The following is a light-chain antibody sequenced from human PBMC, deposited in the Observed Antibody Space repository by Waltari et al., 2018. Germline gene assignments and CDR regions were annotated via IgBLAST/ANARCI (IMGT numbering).Light chain of an antibody. V-gene: IGLV4-69*01. Sequence: LVLTQSPSASASLGASVKLTCTLSSRHSSNIIACPQHRPERGPRYVMKVNSDGSHSKGDDIPDRFSGSSSGAERYLTISSLQSEDEADYYCETGGHGTWVFGGGTKLTVL. CDR1: SRHSSNI. CDR3: ETGGHGTWV. CDR2: VNSDGSH. J-gene: IGLJ3*02.